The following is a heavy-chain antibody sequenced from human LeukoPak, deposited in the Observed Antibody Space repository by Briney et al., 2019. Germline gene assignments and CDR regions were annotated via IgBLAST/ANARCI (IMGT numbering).Heavy chain of an antibody. Sequence: SETLSLTCGVSGASISRGGYSWNWIRQPPGKGLEWIGYISHSGSAYYKPSLKRRVTISLDRSKNQFSLNVTSVTAADTAVYYCARAPGIAAVGAPYLFDSWGQGTLVTVSS. V-gene: IGHV4-30-2*01. D-gene: IGHD6-13*01. CDR2: ISHSGSA. J-gene: IGHJ4*02. CDR3: ARAPGIAAVGAPYLFDS. CDR1: GASISRGGYS.